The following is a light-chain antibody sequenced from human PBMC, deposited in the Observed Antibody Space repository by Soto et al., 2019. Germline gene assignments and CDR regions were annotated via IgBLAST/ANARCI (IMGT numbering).Light chain of an antibody. J-gene: IGKJ4*01. V-gene: IGKV3-11*01. Sequence: EIVLTQSPPTLSLSPGERAALSCRASQSVSSYLAWYQQKPGQAPRLLIYDASKRATGIPARFSGSGSGTDFTLTISSLEPEDFAVYFCQQRSNWPSTFGGGTKVDIK. CDR1: QSVSSY. CDR2: DAS. CDR3: QQRSNWPST.